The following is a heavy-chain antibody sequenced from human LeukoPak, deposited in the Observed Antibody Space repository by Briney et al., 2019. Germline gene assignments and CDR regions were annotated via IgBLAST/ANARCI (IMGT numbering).Heavy chain of an antibody. CDR1: GDSVSSNSAA. Sequence: SQTLSLTCAISGDSVSSNSAAWNWIRQSPSRGLEWLGRTYYRSKWYNDYAVSVKSRITINPDTSKNQFSLQLNSVTPEDTAVYYCARENYYGSGSYSAWFDPWGQGTLVTVSS. CDR3: ARENYYGSGSYSAWFDP. D-gene: IGHD3-10*01. CDR2: TYYRSKWYN. J-gene: IGHJ5*02. V-gene: IGHV6-1*01.